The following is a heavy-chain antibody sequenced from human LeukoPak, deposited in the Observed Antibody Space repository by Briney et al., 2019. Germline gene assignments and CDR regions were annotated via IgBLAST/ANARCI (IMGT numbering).Heavy chain of an antibody. CDR3: ATDLRHIVVVPAAIGY. Sequence: PGGSLRLSCAGCGFTFSSYAMSWVRQAPGKGLEWVSAISGSGGSTYYADSVKGRFTISRDNSKNTLYLQMNSLRAEDTAVYYCATDLRHIVVVPAAIGYWGQGTLVTVSS. D-gene: IGHD2-2*01. CDR2: ISGSGGST. CDR1: GFTFSSYA. V-gene: IGHV3-23*01. J-gene: IGHJ4*02.